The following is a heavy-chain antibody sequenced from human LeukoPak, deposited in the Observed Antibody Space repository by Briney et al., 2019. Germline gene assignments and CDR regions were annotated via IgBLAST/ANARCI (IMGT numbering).Heavy chain of an antibody. CDR1: GGSISSYY. Sequence: SETLSPTCTVSGGSISSYYWSWIRQPPGKGLEWIGYIYYSGSTNYNPSLKSRVTISVDTSKNQFSLKLSSVTAADTAVYYCARDVTPGYSNWFDPWGQGTLVTVSS. CDR3: ARDVTPGYSNWFDP. D-gene: IGHD1-1*01. CDR2: IYYSGST. V-gene: IGHV4-59*01. J-gene: IGHJ5*02.